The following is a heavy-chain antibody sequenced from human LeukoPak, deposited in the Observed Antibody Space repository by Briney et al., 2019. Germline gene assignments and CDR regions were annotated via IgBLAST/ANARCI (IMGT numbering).Heavy chain of an antibody. CDR1: GYSISSGYY. CDR3: ARGAAAAGNYYFDY. D-gene: IGHD6-13*01. V-gene: IGHV4-38-2*02. Sequence: SETLSLTCTVSGYSISSGYYWGWIRQPPGKGLEWIGSIYHSGSTYHNPSLKSRVTISVDTSKNQFSLKLSSVTAADTAVYYCARGAAAAGNYYFDYWGQGTLVTVSS. CDR2: IYHSGST. J-gene: IGHJ4*02.